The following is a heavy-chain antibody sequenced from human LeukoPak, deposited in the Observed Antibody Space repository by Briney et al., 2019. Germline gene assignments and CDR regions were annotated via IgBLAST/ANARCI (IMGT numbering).Heavy chain of an antibody. CDR2: IYYSGST. CDR1: GGSIADYY. V-gene: IGHV4-59*01. J-gene: IGHJ4*02. D-gene: IGHD1-1*01. Sequence: SETLSLTSTVSGGSIADYYWSWIRQPPGKGLEWIGYIYYSGSTNYNPSLKSRVTISVDTSKNQFSLKLSSVTAADTAVYYCASSWKPSPKIDYWGQGTLVTVSS. CDR3: ASSWKPSPKIDY.